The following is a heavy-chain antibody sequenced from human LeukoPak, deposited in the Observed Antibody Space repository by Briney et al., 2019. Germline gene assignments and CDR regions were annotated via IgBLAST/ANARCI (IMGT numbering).Heavy chain of an antibody. CDR1: GFTFSSYA. J-gene: IGHJ4*02. D-gene: IGHD5-12*01. CDR3: AKDHDIVATTFDY. V-gene: IGHV3-23*01. Sequence: GGSLRLSCVASGFTFSSYAMSWVRQAPGKGLEWVSAISGSGGSTHYADSVKGWFTISRDNSKNTLYLQMNSLRAEDTAVYYCAKDHDIVATTFDYWGQGTLVTVSS. CDR2: ISGSGGST.